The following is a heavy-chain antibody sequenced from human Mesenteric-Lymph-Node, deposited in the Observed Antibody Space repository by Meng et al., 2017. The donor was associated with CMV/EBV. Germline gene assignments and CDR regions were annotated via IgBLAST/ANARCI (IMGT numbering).Heavy chain of an antibody. CDR1: GGYFSGYY. D-gene: IGHD2/OR15-2a*01. CDR2: INHSGST. J-gene: IGHJ4*02. CDR3: ARESGNYFLDFDF. V-gene: IGHV4-34*01. Sequence: SQTLSLTCAVYGGYFSGYYWSWIRQPPGKGLEWIGEINHSGSTNYNPSLKSRVTISVDTSKNQFSLKLSSVTAADTAVYYCARESGNYFLDFDFWGQGTLVTVSS.